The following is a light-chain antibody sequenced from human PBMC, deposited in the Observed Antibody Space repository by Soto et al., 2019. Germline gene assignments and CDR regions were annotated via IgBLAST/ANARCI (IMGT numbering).Light chain of an antibody. Sequence: QSALTQPASVSGSPGQSITISCTGTSSDIGNYIYVSWYQHHPGKAPKLLIYDVSNRPSGVSNRFSGSKSGNTASLTISGLQAEDEADYYCSSYTTSSTVLFGGGTKLTVL. CDR3: SSYTTSSTVL. CDR2: DVS. J-gene: IGLJ2*01. CDR1: SSDIGNYIY. V-gene: IGLV2-14*03.